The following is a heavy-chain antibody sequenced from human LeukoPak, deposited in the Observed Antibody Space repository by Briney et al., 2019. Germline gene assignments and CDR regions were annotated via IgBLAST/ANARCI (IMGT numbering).Heavy chain of an antibody. CDR3: AKGAYYYDSSGLYNWFDP. J-gene: IGHJ5*02. CDR2: INQDGSER. D-gene: IGHD3-22*01. CDR1: GLIVNNYW. Sequence: GGSLRLSCAASGLIVNNYWMTWVRQAPGKGLEWVANINQDGSERYYVDSVKGRFTISRDSAKKSLYLQMNSLRVEDTAVYYCAKGAYYYDSSGLYNWFDPWGQGTLVTVSS. V-gene: IGHV3-7*01.